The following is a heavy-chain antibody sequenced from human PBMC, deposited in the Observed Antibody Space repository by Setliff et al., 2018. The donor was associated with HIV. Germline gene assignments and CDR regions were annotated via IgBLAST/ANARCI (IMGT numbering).Heavy chain of an antibody. D-gene: IGHD2-21*02. CDR3: ARSVVVYGGDSVPFDI. CDR1: GYNFNRYG. CDR2: INRENFYT. J-gene: IGHJ3*02. V-gene: IGHV1-3*01. Sequence: GASVKVSCKASGYNFNRYGIHWVRQAPGQRPEWMGWINRENFYTKYSQNFQGRVTITTETSATTAFMELSNLKSEDTAMYYCARSVVVYGGDSVPFDIWGPGTLVTVSS.